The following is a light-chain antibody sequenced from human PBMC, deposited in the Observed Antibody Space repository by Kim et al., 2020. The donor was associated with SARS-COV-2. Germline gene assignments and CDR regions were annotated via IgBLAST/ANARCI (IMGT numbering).Light chain of an antibody. CDR1: SSSSGAGYD. V-gene: IGLV1-40*01. Sequence: GQGVTISCTGSSSSSGAGYDVQWYQQLPGTAPKLLIYGNSNRPSGVPYRFSGSKSGTSASLAITGLQAEDEADYYCQSYDSTLSLVFGGGTQLTVL. CDR3: QSYDSTLSLV. CDR2: GNS. J-gene: IGLJ2*01.